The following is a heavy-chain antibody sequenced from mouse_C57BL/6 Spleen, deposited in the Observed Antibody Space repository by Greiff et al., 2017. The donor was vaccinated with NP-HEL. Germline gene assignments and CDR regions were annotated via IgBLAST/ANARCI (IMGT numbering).Heavy chain of an antibody. CDR1: GYSITRGYY. J-gene: IGHJ4*01. CDR3: ARGWVVATRNAMDY. CDR2: ISYDGRN. D-gene: IGHD1-1*01. Sequence: EVQVVESGPGLVKPSQSLSLTCSVTGYSITRGYYWNWIRQFSGNKLEWMGFISYDGRNHYNPTLKNRSSITRDTAKNQFFLKLNTVTTEDTATYYCARGWVVATRNAMDYWGQGTSVTVSS. V-gene: IGHV3-6*01.